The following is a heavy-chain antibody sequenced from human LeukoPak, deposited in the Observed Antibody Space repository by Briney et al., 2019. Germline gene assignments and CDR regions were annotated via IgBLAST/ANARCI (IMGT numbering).Heavy chain of an antibody. CDR3: TREGANYGVTGDV. CDR1: GYSFTRYG. J-gene: IGHJ6*02. V-gene: IGHV1-18*04. D-gene: IGHD3-10*01. CDR2: INAYNGNT. Sequence: GASVNVSCKASGYSFTRYGFNWVRQAPGQGLEWMGWINAYNGNTKYAQKVQARVTMTTDTSTSTAYMELRSLRSDDTAVHYCTREGANYGVTGDVWGQGTTVIVSS.